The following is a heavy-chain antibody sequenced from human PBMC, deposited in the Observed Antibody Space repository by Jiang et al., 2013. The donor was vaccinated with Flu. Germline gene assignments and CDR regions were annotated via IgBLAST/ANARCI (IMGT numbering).Heavy chain of an antibody. Sequence: PGLVKPSETLSLTCTVSGGSISSSSYYWGWIRQPPGKGLEWIGSIYYSGSTYYNPSLKSRVTISVDTSKNQFSLKLSSVTAADTAVYYCVVVAATAPEYFDYWGQGTLVTVSS. J-gene: IGHJ4*02. CDR1: GGSISSSSYY. CDR3: VVVAATAPEYFDY. CDR2: IYYSGST. V-gene: IGHV4-39*01. D-gene: IGHD2-15*01.